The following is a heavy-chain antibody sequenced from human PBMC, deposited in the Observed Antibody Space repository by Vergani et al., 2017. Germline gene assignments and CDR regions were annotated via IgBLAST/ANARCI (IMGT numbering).Heavy chain of an antibody. D-gene: IGHD6-6*01. CDR2: ISWNSGSI. CDR3: AKDRSAARDACDI. V-gene: IGHV3-9*01. CDR1: GFTFDDYA. Sequence: EVQLVESGGGLVQPGRSLRLSCAASGFTFDDYAMHWVRQAPGKGLEWVSGISWNSGSICYADSVKGRFTISRDNAKNSLYLQMNSLRAEDTALYYCAKDRSAARDACDIWGQGTMVTVSS. J-gene: IGHJ3*02.